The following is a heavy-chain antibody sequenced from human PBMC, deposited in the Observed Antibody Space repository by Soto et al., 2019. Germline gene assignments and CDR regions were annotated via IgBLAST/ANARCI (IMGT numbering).Heavy chain of an antibody. Sequence: SETLSLTCTVSGGSISSYYWSWIRQPPGKGLEWIGYIYYSGSTNYNPSLKSRVTISVDTSKNQFSLKLSSVTAADTAVYYCARTVVAGATYFHYWGQATLVTVPQ. CDR1: GGSISSYY. D-gene: IGHD2-15*01. CDR2: IYYSGST. V-gene: IGHV4-59*01. J-gene: IGHJ4*02. CDR3: ARTVVAGATYFHY.